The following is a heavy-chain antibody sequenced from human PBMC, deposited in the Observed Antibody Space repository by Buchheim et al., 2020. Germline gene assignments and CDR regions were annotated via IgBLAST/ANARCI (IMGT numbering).Heavy chain of an antibody. CDR3: AGHYYDSSGYYGYYYYGMDV. CDR1: GGSISSGGYS. CDR2: IYYSGST. J-gene: IGHJ6*02. Sequence: QVQLQESGPGLVKPSQTLSLTCAVSGGSISSGGYSWSWIRQPPGKGLEWIGYIYYSGSTYYTPSLKSRVTISVDMYTNQFSLKLSSVTAADTAVYYCAGHYYDSSGYYGYYYYGMDVWGQGTT. V-gene: IGHV4-30-4*07. D-gene: IGHD3-22*01.